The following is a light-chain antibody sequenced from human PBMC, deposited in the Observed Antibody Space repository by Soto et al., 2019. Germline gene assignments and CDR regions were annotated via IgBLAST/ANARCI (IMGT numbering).Light chain of an antibody. Sequence: QSVLTQPASVSGPPGQSITISCTGTSSDVGGYNYVSWYQQHPGKAPKLMIYEVSNRPSGVSNRFSGSKSGNTASLTISGLQAEDEADYYCSSYTSSSTLLYVFXTGTKVTVL. J-gene: IGLJ1*01. V-gene: IGLV2-14*01. CDR1: SSDVGGYNY. CDR3: SSYTSSSTLLYV. CDR2: EVS.